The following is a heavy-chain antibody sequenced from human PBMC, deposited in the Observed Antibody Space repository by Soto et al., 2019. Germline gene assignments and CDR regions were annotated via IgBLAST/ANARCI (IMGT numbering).Heavy chain of an antibody. CDR2: SSPRGDTI. CDR3: AKGPHTNVGWHYYFES. CDR1: GFSLANYP. J-gene: IGHJ4*02. V-gene: IGHV3-48*02. D-gene: IGHD6-19*01. Sequence: GGSLRLSCVASGFSLANYPMNWVRQTPGKGLEWISYSSPRGDTIYYADSVEGRFTISRDNARNSLSLHMSSLRDKDSALYYCAKGPHTNVGWHYYFESWGQGVPVTVSS.